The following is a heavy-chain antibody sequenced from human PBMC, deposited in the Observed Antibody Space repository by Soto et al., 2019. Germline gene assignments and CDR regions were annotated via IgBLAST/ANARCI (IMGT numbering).Heavy chain of an antibody. CDR2: IYPLNSDT. CDR1: GYSFSTYW. CDR3: ARRSNSGFPDY. D-gene: IGHD1-26*01. V-gene: IGHV5-51*01. Sequence: PGESLKISCKTSGYSFSTYWIGWVRQMPGKGLEWMGIIYPLNSDTRYSPSFQGQVTLSADKSISTAYLQWSSLKASDTAMYYCARRSNSGFPDYWGKGTLVAVAS. J-gene: IGHJ4*02.